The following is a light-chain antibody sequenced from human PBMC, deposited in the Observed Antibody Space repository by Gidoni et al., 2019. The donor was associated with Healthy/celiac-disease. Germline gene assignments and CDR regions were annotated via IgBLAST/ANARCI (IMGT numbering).Light chain of an antibody. V-gene: IGKV3-20*01. J-gene: IGKJ4*01. CDR2: GAS. CDR3: QQYGSSPLT. CDR1: QSVSSSY. Sequence: EIVLKQAPGTMSLSPAARATLSCRASQSVSSSYLAWYQQQPGQAPRLLTYGASSRATGIPDRFSGSGSGTDFTLTISRLEPEDFAVYYCQQYGSSPLTFGGGTKVEIK.